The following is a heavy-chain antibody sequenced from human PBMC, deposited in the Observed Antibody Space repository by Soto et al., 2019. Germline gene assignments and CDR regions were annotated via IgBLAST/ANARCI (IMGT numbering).Heavy chain of an antibody. J-gene: IGHJ6*02. CDR1: GGSISSYY. CDR3: ARQKQGYSYGPAPLFYGMDV. V-gene: IGHV4-59*08. D-gene: IGHD5-18*01. CDR2: IYYSGST. Sequence: SETLSLTCTVSGGSISSYYWSWIRQPPGKGLVWIGYIYYSGSTNYNPSLKSRVTISVDTSKNQFSLKLSSVTAADTAVYYCARQKQGYSYGPAPLFYGMDVWGQGTTVIVSS.